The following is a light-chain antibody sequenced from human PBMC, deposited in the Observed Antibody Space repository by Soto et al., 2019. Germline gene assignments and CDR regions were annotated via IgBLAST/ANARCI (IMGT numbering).Light chain of an antibody. Sequence: QSVLTQPPSASGTPGQRVTISCSGTSSNIGTNTVNWYQQLPGTAPKVLIYNNHERPSGVPDRFSGSKSGTSASLAHSGLQSGDEAYYYWSAWGYSLWLFGGGTKVTVL. CDR3: SAWGYSLWL. CDR1: SSNIGTNT. CDR2: NNH. V-gene: IGLV1-44*01. J-gene: IGLJ3*02.